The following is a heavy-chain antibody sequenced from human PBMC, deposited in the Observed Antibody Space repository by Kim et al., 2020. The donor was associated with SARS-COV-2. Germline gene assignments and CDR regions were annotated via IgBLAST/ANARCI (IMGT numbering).Heavy chain of an antibody. CDR2: GRDK. V-gene: IGHV3-7*01. CDR3: ARERPADY. J-gene: IGHJ4*02. Sequence: GRDKYYVDSVKGRFTIARDNAKNSLYLQMNSLGAEDTAVYYCARERPADYWGQGTLVTVSS.